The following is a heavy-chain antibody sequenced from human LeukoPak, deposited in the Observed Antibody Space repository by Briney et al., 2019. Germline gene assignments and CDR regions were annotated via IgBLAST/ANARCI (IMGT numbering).Heavy chain of an antibody. CDR3: ARRIVWFGEPFDY. Sequence: SETLSLTCSVSDDSITMYYWTWIRQPPGKGLEWIGYVDHTGSTNFNPSLNGRVSISRDTSKNLFSLKLSSVTAADTAVYYCARRIVWFGEPFDYWGQGTLVTVSS. V-gene: IGHV4-59*08. D-gene: IGHD3-10*01. CDR2: VDHTGST. J-gene: IGHJ4*02. CDR1: DDSITMYY.